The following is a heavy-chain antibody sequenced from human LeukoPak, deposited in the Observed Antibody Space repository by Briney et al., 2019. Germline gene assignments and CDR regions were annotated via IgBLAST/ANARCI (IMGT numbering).Heavy chain of an antibody. V-gene: IGHV4-31*03. D-gene: IGHD3-9*01. CDR2: IYYSGST. J-gene: IGHJ4*02. CDR1: GGSISSGGYY. CDR3: ARGGYDILTGYYHFDY. Sequence: SQTLSLTCTVSGGSISSGGYYWSWIRQHPGKGLEWIGYIYYSGSTYYNPSLKSRVTISVDTSKNQFSLKVSSVTAADTAVYYCARGGYDILTGYYHFDYWGQGTLVTVSS.